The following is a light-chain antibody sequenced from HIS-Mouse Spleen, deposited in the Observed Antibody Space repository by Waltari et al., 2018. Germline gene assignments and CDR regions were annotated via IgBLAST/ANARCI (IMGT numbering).Light chain of an antibody. CDR2: AAS. Sequence: IQMTQSPSSFSASTGVRVTITCRASQGIISYLAWYQQKPGKAPKLLIYAASTLQSGLPSRFSGSGSGTDFTLTISCLQSEDFATYYCQQYYSYPYTFGQGTKLEIK. V-gene: IGKV1-8*01. CDR1: QGIISY. J-gene: IGKJ2*01. CDR3: QQYYSYPYT.